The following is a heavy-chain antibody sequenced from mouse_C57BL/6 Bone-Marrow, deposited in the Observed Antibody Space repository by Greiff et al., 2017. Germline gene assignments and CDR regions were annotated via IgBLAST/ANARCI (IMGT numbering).Heavy chain of an antibody. CDR3: AKSDGYLFAY. Sequence: VQVVESGPGLVQPSQSLSITCTVSGFSLTSYGVHWVSQSPGQGLEWMGVRWSGGSTDYNAAFIYRLSISKDNSKSQFFFKMNSLQADDTAIYYCAKSDGYLFAYWGQGTLVTVSA. CDR2: RWSGGST. D-gene: IGHD2-3*01. V-gene: IGHV2-2*01. CDR1: GFSLTSYG. J-gene: IGHJ3*01.